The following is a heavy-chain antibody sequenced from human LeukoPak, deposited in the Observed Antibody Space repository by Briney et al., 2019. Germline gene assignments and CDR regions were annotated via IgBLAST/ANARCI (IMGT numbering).Heavy chain of an antibody. CDR1: GGSFSGYY. D-gene: IGHD5-18*01. V-gene: IGHV4-34*01. CDR2: INHSGST. Sequence: PSETLSLTCTVYGGSFSGYYWSWIRQPPGKGLEWIGEINHSGSTNYNPSLKSRVTISLDTSKNQFSLKLSSVTAADTAVYYCARAWGVFTARADHWGQGPLVTVSS. CDR3: ARAWGVFTARADH. J-gene: IGHJ4*02.